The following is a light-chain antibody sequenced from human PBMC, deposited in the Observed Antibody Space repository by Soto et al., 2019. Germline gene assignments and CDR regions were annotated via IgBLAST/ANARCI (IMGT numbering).Light chain of an antibody. Sequence: SYELTQPPSVSVSPGQTASITFSGDKLGDKYACWYQQKPGQSPVLVIYQDIKRPSGIPERFSGSNSGNTATLTIIGTQAMDEADYYCQAWDTSAVVFGGGTKLTVL. CDR1: KLGDKY. CDR2: QDI. CDR3: QAWDTSAVV. V-gene: IGLV3-1*01. J-gene: IGLJ2*01.